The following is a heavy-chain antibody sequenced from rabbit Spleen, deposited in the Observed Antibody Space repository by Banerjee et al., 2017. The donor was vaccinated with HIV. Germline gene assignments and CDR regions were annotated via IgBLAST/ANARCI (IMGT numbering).Heavy chain of an antibody. V-gene: IGHV1S40*01. D-gene: IGHD1-1*01. CDR3: ARDTSSSFSSYGMDL. Sequence: QSLEESGGGLVKPGGTLTLTCKASGISFGISDYMCCVRQAPGKGLEWIACIDSGSSGFTYFATWAKGRFTCSKTSSTTVTLQMTRLTAADTATYFCARDTSSSFSSYGMDLWGPGTLVTVS. CDR2: IDSGSSGFT. J-gene: IGHJ6*01. CDR1: GISFGISDY.